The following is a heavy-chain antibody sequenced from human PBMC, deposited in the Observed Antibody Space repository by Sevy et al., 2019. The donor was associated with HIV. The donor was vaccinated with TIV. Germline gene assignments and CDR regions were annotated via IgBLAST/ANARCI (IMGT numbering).Heavy chain of an antibody. J-gene: IGHJ6*02. Sequence: ASVKVSCKASGYTFTGDYLHWVRQAPGQGLEWMGRVYPNSGGTNYAQKFQDRVTMTRDTSISTAYMELNRLRSDDTAVYYCARDAGGGTTNSDMDVWGQRTTVTVSS. CDR1: GYTFTGDY. CDR2: VYPNSGGT. CDR3: ARDAGGGTTNSDMDV. V-gene: IGHV1-2*06. D-gene: IGHD1-7*01.